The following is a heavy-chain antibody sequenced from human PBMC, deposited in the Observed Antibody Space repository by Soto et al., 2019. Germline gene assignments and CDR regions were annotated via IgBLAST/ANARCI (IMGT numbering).Heavy chain of an antibody. J-gene: IGHJ4*02. V-gene: IGHV3-48*02. D-gene: IGHD2-2*01. CDR2: ISSSGYTV. CDR3: VRYCSTTLCNGVATRTFDY. Sequence: GGSLRLSCAASGFPGGTSYIHWVRQAPGKGLEWVSYISSSGYTVYYADSVKGRFTISRDNTRNSLYLQMNSLRDEDTALYYCVRYCSTTLCNGVATRTFDYWGQGTLVTVSS. CDR1: GFPGGTSY.